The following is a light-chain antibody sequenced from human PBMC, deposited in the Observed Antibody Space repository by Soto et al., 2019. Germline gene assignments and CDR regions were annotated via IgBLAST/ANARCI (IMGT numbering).Light chain of an antibody. V-gene: IGKV3-15*01. CDR2: GAS. CDR1: QSVSSN. J-gene: IGKJ1*01. CDR3: EQENDWPRDRT. Sequence: EIVMTQSPATLSVSPGERATLSCRASQSVSSNLAWYQHKPGQAPRLLIYGASTTATGIPARFSGSGSGREFGLTFSSLESEDFAVYFGEQENDWPRDRTFGQGTKVEIK.